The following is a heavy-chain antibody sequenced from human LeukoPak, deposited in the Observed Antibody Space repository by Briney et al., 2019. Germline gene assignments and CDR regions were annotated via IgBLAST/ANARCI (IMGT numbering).Heavy chain of an antibody. J-gene: IGHJ5*02. V-gene: IGHV4-61*02. CDR3: ARDRFAPYCSGGSCQGSNWFDP. CDR1: GGSISSGSYY. Sequence: SETLSLTCTVSGGSISSGSYYWSWIRQPAGKGLEWIGRIYTSGSTNYNPSLKSRVTMSVDTSKNQFSLKLSSVTAADTAVYYCARDRFAPYCSGGSCQGSNWFDPWGQGTLVTVSS. D-gene: IGHD2-15*01. CDR2: IYTSGST.